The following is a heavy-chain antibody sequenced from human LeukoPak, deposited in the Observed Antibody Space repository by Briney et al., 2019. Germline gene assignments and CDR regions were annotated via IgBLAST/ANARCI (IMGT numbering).Heavy chain of an antibody. V-gene: IGHV3-23*01. CDR1: GFTFSSYA. J-gene: IGHJ4*02. Sequence: GGSLRLSCAASGFTFSSYAMSWVRQAPGKGLEWVSAISGSGGSTYYADSVKGRFTISRDNSKNTLYLQMNSLRAEDTAVYYCAKDAQYYYDSIGYGNFDYWAREPLSPSPQ. CDR2: ISGSGGST. D-gene: IGHD3-22*01. CDR3: AKDAQYYYDSIGYGNFDY.